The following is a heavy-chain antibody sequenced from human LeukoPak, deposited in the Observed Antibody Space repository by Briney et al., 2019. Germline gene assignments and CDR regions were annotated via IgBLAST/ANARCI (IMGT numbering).Heavy chain of an antibody. CDR1: GFTFSSYA. D-gene: IGHD4-11*01. J-gene: IGHJ4*02. V-gene: IGHV3-30-3*01. CDR2: ISYDGSNK. CDR3: ARAPSASTATTGGFNY. Sequence: GGSLRLSCAASGFTFSSYAMHWVRQAPGKGLEWVSIISYDGSNKYYADSVKGRFTISRDDSKNTLYLQMNSLRAEDTAVYYCARAPSASTATTGGFNYGGQETLVTAPS.